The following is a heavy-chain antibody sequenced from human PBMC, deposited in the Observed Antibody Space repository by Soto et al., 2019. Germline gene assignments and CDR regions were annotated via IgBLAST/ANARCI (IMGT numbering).Heavy chain of an antibody. CDR1: SGSISSTTYT. Sequence: QLQLQESGPGLVKPSETLSLTCTVSSGSISSTTYTWGWIRQPPGKGLEWIGSIYYSGITYYNPSLNGRVTVSVASSKNPFSLKVTSVTAADTAVYYCARLHGYCISSSCHGHYAMDVWGQGTTVTVSS. V-gene: IGHV4-39*01. CDR3: ARLHGYCISSSCHGHYAMDV. J-gene: IGHJ6*02. D-gene: IGHD2-2*01. CDR2: IYYSGIT.